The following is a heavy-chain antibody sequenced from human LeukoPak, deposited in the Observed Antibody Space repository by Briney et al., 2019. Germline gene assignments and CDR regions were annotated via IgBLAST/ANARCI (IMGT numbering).Heavy chain of an antibody. V-gene: IGHV4-31*03. J-gene: IGHJ5*02. CDR1: GGSISSGGYY. CDR3: ARDGYSSGGDGYWFDP. Sequence: SQTLSLTCTVSGGSISSGGYYWNWVRRHPGKGLEWIGYIYYSGSTYYNPSLKSRVTISVDTSKNQFSLKLTSVTAADTAVYYCARDGYSSGGDGYWFDPWGQGTLVTVSS. CDR2: IYYSGST. D-gene: IGHD6-19*01.